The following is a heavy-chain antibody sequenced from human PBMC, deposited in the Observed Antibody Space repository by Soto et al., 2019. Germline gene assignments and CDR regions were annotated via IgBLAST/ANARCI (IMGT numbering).Heavy chain of an antibody. CDR2: INAGNGNT. D-gene: IGHD6-19*01. CDR1: GYTFTSYA. CDR3: ARDRFYSRGWFAPNDY. V-gene: IGHV1-3*01. J-gene: IGHJ4*02. Sequence: QVQLVQSGAEVKKPGASVKVSCKASGYTFTSYAMHWVRQAPGQRLEWMGWINAGNGNTKYSQKFQGRVTITRDTSASTAYMELSSLRSEDTAVYYCARDRFYSRGWFAPNDYWGQGTLVTVSS.